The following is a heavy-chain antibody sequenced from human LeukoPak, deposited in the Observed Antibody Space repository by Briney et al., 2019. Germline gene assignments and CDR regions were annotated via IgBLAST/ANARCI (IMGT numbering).Heavy chain of an antibody. Sequence: PGRSLRLSCVASGFTFSRSEMNWVRQATGKGLEWVSYISGGSDFIYYTDSVKGRFTISRDNSKNSLYMEMSNLRADDTAVYYCAKGDWPINYWGQGTLVTVSS. CDR1: GFTFSRSE. CDR2: ISGGSDFI. J-gene: IGHJ4*02. V-gene: IGHV3-48*03. D-gene: IGHD5-24*01. CDR3: AKGDWPINY.